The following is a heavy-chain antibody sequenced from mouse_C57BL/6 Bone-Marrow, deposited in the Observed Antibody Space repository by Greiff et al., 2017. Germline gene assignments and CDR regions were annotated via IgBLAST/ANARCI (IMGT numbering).Heavy chain of an antibody. D-gene: IGHD2-13*01. CDR3: ARHGDYGNYFDY. CDR1: GFTFSDYY. J-gene: IGHJ2*01. CDR2: ISNGGGST. V-gene: IGHV5-12*01. Sequence: EVKLMESGGGLVQPGGSLKLSCAASGFTFSDYYMYWVRQTPEKRLEWVAYISNGGGSTYYPDTVKGRFTISRDNAKNTLYLQMSRLKSEDTAMYYCARHGDYGNYFDYWGQGTTLTVSS.